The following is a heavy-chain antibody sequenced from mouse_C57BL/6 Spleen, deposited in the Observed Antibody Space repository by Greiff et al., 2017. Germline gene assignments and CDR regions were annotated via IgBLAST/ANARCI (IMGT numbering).Heavy chain of an antibody. V-gene: IGHV1-82*01. CDR1: GYAFSSSW. CDR3: AREEGYYYGSSLYWYFDV. D-gene: IGHD1-1*01. Sequence: QVQLQQSGPELVKPGASVKISCKASGYAFSSSWMNWVKQRPGKGLEWIGRIYPGDGDTNYNGKFKGKATLTADKSSSTAYMQLSSLTSEDSAVYFCAREEGYYYGSSLYWYFDVWGTGTTVTVSS. CDR2: IYPGDGDT. J-gene: IGHJ1*03.